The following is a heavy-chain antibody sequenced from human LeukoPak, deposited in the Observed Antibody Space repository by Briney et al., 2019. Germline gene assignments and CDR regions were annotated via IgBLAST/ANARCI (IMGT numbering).Heavy chain of an antibody. CDR2: IYYSGST. D-gene: IGHD3-9*01. J-gene: IGHJ3*02. CDR1: GGSISSYY. V-gene: IGHV4-59*12. Sequence: SETLSLTCTVSGGSISSYYWSWIRQSPGRGLEWIGYIYYSGSTNYNPSLKSRVTISVDKSKNQFSLKLSSVTAADTAVYYCARVMGVLRYFEGAFDIWGQGTMDTVSS. CDR3: ARVMGVLRYFEGAFDI.